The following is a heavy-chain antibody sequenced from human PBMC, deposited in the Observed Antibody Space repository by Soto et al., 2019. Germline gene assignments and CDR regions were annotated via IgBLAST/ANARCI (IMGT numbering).Heavy chain of an antibody. J-gene: IGHJ3*01. CDR2: IYYSGST. CDR3: SREGIAEADAIDV. CDR1: GASISSYY. D-gene: IGHD6-19*01. Sequence: SETLSLTCTVSGASISSYYWSWIRQPPGRGLEWIGYIYYSGSTNYNPSLKSRVTISVDTSKNQFSLKLSSVTAADPAVYYCSREGIAEADAIDVWGQGTMVTVSS. V-gene: IGHV4-59*01.